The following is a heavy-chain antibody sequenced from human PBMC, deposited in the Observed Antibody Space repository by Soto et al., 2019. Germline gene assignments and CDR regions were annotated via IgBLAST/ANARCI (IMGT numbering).Heavy chain of an antibody. CDR2: ISSSSSTI. CDR1: GFTFSSYS. CDR3: ARSARWDVDTAMVTMPWRREFDY. D-gene: IGHD5-18*01. V-gene: IGHV3-48*02. J-gene: IGHJ4*02. Sequence: GGSLRLSCAASGFTFSSYSMNWVRQAPGKGLEWVSYISSSSSTIYYADSVKGRFTISRDNAKNSLYLQMNSLRDEDTAVYYCARSARWDVDTAMVTMPWRREFDYWGQGTLVTVSS.